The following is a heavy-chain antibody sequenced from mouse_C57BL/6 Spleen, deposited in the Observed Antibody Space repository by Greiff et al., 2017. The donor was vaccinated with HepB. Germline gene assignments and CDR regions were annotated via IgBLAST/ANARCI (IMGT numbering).Heavy chain of an antibody. CDR1: GYTFTSYW. D-gene: IGHD1-1*01. CDR3: ARARDYGSSLYYAMDY. V-gene: IGHV1-72*01. Sequence: QVQLQQPGAELVKPGASVKLSCKASGYTFTSYWMHWVKQRPGRGLEWIGRIDPNSGGTKYTEKFKSKGTLTVDKPASTAYMQLSSLTSEDSAVYYCARARDYGSSLYYAMDYWGQGTSVTVSS. CDR2: IDPNSGGT. J-gene: IGHJ4*01.